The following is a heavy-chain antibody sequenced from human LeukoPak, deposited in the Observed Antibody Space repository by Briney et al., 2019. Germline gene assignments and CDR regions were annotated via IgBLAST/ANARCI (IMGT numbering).Heavy chain of an antibody. V-gene: IGHV4-34*01. Sequence: PSETLSLTCAVYGVSFSGYYWSWIRQPPGKGLEWIGEINHSGSTNYNPSLKSRVTISVDTSKNQFSLKLSSVTAADTAVYYCASGSYHTPVDYWGQGTLVTVSS. D-gene: IGHD1-26*01. CDR2: INHSGST. CDR1: GVSFSGYY. J-gene: IGHJ4*02. CDR3: ASGSYHTPVDY.